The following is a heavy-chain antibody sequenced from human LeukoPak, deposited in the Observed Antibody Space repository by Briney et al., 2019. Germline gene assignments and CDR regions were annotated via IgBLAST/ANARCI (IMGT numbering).Heavy chain of an antibody. J-gene: IGHJ4*02. CDR3: ARSRSRIAAASD. V-gene: IGHV4-59*01. CDR2: IYYSGST. CDR1: GDSISSYY. Sequence: SETLSLTCTVSGDSISSYYWSWLRQPPGKGLEWIGYIYYSGSTKYNPSLKSRVTISVDTSKNQFSLKLNSVTAADTAVYYCARSRSRIAAASDWGQGTLVTVSS. D-gene: IGHD6-13*01.